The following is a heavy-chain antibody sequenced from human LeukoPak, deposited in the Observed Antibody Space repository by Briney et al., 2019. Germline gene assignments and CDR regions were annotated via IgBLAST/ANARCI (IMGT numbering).Heavy chain of an antibody. V-gene: IGHV4-39*01. CDR2: IYYSGST. J-gene: IGHJ4*02. CDR3: ARTIPYYYDSGRPVDY. CDR1: GGSISSSSYY. Sequence: SETLSLTCTVSGGSISSSSYYWGWIRQPPGKGLEWTGSIYYSGSTYYNPSLKSRVTISVDTSKNRFSLKLSSVTAADTAVYYCARTIPYYYDSGRPVDYWGQGTLVTVSS. D-gene: IGHD3-10*01.